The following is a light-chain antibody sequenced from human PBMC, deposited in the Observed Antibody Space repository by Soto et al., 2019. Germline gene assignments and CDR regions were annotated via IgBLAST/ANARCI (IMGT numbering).Light chain of an antibody. J-gene: IGKJ5*01. V-gene: IGKV1-33*01. CDR1: QDISNY. Sequence: DIQMTQSPSSLSASVGDRVTIACQASQDISNYLHWYQQKPGKAPKLLIYDASSLETGVPSRFSGSGSGTDFTLTISSLQPEDFATYYCQQYDNLPLIFGQGTRLEIK. CDR2: DAS. CDR3: QQYDNLPLI.